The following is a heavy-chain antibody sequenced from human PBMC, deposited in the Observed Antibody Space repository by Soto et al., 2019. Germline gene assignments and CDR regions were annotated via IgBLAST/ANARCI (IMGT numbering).Heavy chain of an antibody. Sequence: PGGSLRLSCAASGFTFSSYWMHWVRQAPGKGLVWVSRINTDGSSTRYADSVKGRFTISRDNAKNTLYLQMNSLKVEDTAVYYCAKVRPEPSYDYLWGSYPVDYWGQGTLVTVSS. V-gene: IGHV3-74*01. J-gene: IGHJ4*02. D-gene: IGHD3-16*02. CDR2: INTDGSST. CDR1: GFTFSSYW. CDR3: AKVRPEPSYDYLWGSYPVDY.